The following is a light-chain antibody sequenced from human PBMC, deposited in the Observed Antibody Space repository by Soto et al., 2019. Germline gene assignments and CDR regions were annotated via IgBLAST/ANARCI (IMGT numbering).Light chain of an antibody. V-gene: IGKV3-15*01. J-gene: IGKJ4*01. CDR1: QSVSTD. CDR3: QQYNKWPLT. Sequence: DIVMTQSPVTLSVSPGERATLSCRASQSVSTDLAWYQQKPGQAPRLLIYRASTGATDIPARFSASGSGTDFTLTISSLQSEYFALYYCQQYNKWPLTFGGGTKVEI. CDR2: RAS.